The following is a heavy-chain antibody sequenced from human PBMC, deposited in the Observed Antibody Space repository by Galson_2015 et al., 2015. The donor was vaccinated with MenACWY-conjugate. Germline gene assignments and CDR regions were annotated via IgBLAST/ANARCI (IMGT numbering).Heavy chain of an antibody. CDR2: IYPVDSDT. J-gene: IGHJ2*01. Sequence: QSGAEVKKPGESLKISCKGSGYKFSNYWIGWVRQMPGKGLEWMGNIYPVDSDTKYSPFFEGPVTISADKSITTAYLQWSSLKASDTAIYYCARHSGSGGNQYWYFDLWGRGTLVTVSS. CDR3: ARHSGSGGNQYWYFDL. D-gene: IGHD4-23*01. CDR1: GYKFSNYW. V-gene: IGHV5-51*01.